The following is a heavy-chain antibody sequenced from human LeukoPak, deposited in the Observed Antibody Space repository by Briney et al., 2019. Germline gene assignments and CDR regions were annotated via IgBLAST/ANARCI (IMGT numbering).Heavy chain of an antibody. Sequence: GGSLRLSCAASGFTFSSYAMSWVRQAPGKGLEWVSYISSSGSTIYYADSVKGRFTISRDNAKNSLYLQMNSLRAEDTAVYYCAKRRYNWNAIDYWGQGTLVTVSS. CDR3: AKRRYNWNAIDY. CDR2: ISSSGSTI. D-gene: IGHD1-20*01. CDR1: GFTFSSYA. J-gene: IGHJ4*02. V-gene: IGHV3-48*04.